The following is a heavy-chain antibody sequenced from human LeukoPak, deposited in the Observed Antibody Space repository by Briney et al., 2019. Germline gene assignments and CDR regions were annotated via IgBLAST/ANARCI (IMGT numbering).Heavy chain of an antibody. Sequence: GGSLRLSRAASGFTFSNAWMSWVRQAPGKGLEWVGRIKSKTDGGTTDYAAPVKGRFTISRDDSKNTLYLQMNSLKTEDTAVYYCTALSQVKYYYDSSGYEDYWGQGTLVTVSS. J-gene: IGHJ4*02. CDR1: GFTFSNAW. V-gene: IGHV3-15*01. D-gene: IGHD3-22*01. CDR2: IKSKTDGGTT. CDR3: TALSQVKYYYDSSGYEDY.